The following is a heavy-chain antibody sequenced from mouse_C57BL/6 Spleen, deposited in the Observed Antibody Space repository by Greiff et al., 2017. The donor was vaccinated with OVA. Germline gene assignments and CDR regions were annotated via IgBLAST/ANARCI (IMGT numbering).Heavy chain of an antibody. Sequence: VQLQQSGAELVKPGASVKISCKASGYAFSSYWMNWVKQRPGKGLEWIGQIYPGDGDTNYNGKFKGKATLTADKSSSPAYMQLSSLTSEDSAVYFCAREFDDGYPWFAYWGPGTLVTVSA. D-gene: IGHD2-3*01. J-gene: IGHJ3*01. CDR1: GYAFSSYW. V-gene: IGHV1-80*01. CDR2: IYPGDGDT. CDR3: AREFDDGYPWFAY.